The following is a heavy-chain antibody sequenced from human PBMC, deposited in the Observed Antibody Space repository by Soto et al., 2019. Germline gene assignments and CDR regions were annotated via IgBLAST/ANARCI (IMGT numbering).Heavy chain of an antibody. CDR3: ARDANIVVVVEDPNWFDP. Sequence: GKGLDRCSDISSSSSDTNYADSAKGRFTISRDNANNSLYLQMNSLRAEDTAVYSCARDANIVVVVEDPNWFDPWGQGTLVTV. J-gene: IGHJ5*02. D-gene: IGHD2-15*01. V-gene: IGHV3-11*06. CDR2: ISSSSSDT.